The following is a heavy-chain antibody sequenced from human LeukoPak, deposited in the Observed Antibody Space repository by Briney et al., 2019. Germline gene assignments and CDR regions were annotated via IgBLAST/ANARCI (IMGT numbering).Heavy chain of an antibody. CDR3: AKDLYSSSPRNYFDY. CDR1: GFTFSNYA. Sequence: GGSLRLSCAASGFTFSNYAMSWVRQAPGKGLEWVSAIGGSGGSTYYADFVKGRFTISRDNSKNTLYLQMNSLRAEDTAVYYCAKDLYSSSPRNYFDYWGQGTLVTVSS. J-gene: IGHJ4*02. D-gene: IGHD6-13*01. CDR2: IGGSGGST. V-gene: IGHV3-23*01.